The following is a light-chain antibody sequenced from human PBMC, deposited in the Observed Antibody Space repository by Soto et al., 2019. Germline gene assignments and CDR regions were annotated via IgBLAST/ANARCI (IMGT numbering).Light chain of an antibody. CDR1: QSVSSN. Sequence: EIVMTQSPATLSVSPGERATLSCRASQSVSSNLAWYQQNPGQAPRLLIYGASTRATGIPARFSGSGSGTEFTLTISSLQSEDFAVYYCQQYNNLPQTFGQGTKVEIK. V-gene: IGKV3-15*01. CDR3: QQYNNLPQT. CDR2: GAS. J-gene: IGKJ1*01.